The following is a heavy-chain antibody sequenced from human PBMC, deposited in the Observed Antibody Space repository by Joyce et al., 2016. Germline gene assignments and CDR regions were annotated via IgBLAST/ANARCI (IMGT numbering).Heavy chain of an antibody. Sequence: EVKLVQSGGGLVQPGGSLKLSCVASGFSFSASAVHWLRQASGKGLEWVGRILSRGNAYETTSAASVKGRFTFSRDDSENTAFLQMNSLKTEDTAVYYCTMYPVETAIPYWGQGILVTVSS. CDR1: GFSFSASA. CDR2: ILSRGNAYET. CDR3: TMYPVETAIPY. J-gene: IGHJ4*02. V-gene: IGHV3-73*02. D-gene: IGHD5-24*01.